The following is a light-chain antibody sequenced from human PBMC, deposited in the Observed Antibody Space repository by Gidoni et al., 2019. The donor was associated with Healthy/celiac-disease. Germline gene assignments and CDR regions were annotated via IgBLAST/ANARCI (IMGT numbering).Light chain of an antibody. J-gene: IGKJ3*01. V-gene: IGKV4-1*01. CDR2: WAS. CDR3: QQYYSTPFT. CDR1: QSVLYSSNNKNY. Sequence: DIVMTQSPASLAVSRGERATIHCKSSQSVLYSSNNKNYLAWYQQKPGQPPKLLIYWASTRESGVPDRFSGSGSGTDFTLTISSLQAEDVAVYYCQQYYSTPFTFGPGTKVDIK.